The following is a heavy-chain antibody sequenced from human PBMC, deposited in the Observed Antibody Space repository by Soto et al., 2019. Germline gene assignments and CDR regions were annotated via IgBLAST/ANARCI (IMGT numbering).Heavy chain of an antibody. CDR1: GGSISSSSYY. Sequence: ETLSLTCTVSGGSISSSSYYWGWIRQPPGKGLEWIGSIYYSGSTYYNPSLKSRVTISVDTSKNQFSLKLSSVTAADTAVYYCARHTPTTVTTVGTNWFDPWGQGTLVTVS. CDR3: ARHTPTTVTTVGTNWFDP. J-gene: IGHJ5*02. CDR2: IYYSGST. D-gene: IGHD4-4*01. V-gene: IGHV4-39*01.